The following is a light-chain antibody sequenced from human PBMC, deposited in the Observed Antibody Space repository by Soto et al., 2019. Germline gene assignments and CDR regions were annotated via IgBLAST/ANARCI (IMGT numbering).Light chain of an antibody. J-gene: IGKJ1*01. CDR2: DAS. V-gene: IGKV1-5*01. CDR3: HQYNTYSST. Sequence: DIQMTQSPSTLSASVGDRVTITCRASQSISSWLAWYQQKPGKAPKLLIYDASSLESGVPSRFSGSGSGTEFTLTISSLQPDYFATSYCHQYNTYSSTFGQGTKLDIK. CDR1: QSISSW.